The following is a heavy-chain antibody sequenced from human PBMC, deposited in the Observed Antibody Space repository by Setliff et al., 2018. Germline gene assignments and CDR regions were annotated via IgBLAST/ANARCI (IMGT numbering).Heavy chain of an antibody. Sequence: GGSLRLSCAASGFTFSSYSLNWVRQAPGKGLEWVSSISSSSSYIYYADSVQGRFTTSRDNAKNSLYLQMNSLRAEDTAVYYCARTCSGSGCYAGLESWGQGTPVTVSS. CDR2: ISSSSSYI. CDR3: ARTCSGSGCYAGLES. V-gene: IGHV3-21*01. J-gene: IGHJ4*02. D-gene: IGHD2-15*01. CDR1: GFTFSSYS.